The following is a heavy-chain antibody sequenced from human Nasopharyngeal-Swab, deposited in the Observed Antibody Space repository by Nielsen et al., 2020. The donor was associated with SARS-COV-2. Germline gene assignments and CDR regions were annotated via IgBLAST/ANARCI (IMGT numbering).Heavy chain of an antibody. CDR3: AKDRDSGDDSEEYYHYYDMDV. CDR2: ISDDSDTT. Sequence: GGSLRLSCAASGFTFSNFAMSWVRQAPGKGLEWVSVISDDSDTTYYADSVRGRFTISRDNSKNTLNLQMNNLRAEDTAIYYCAKDRDSGDDSEEYYHYYDMDVWGQGAPVTVSS. J-gene: IGHJ6*02. CDR1: GFTFSNFA. D-gene: IGHD5-12*01. V-gene: IGHV3-23*01.